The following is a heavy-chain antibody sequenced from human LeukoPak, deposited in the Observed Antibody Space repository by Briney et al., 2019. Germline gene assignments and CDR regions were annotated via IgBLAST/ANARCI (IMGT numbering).Heavy chain of an antibody. CDR3: ARVPRIAAAGKPHLFGY. CDR1: GGSISSSSYY. Sequence: SETLSLTCTVSGGSISSSSYYWGWIRQPPGKGLEWIGSIYYSGSTYYNPSLKSRVTISVDTSKNQFSLKLSSVTAADTAVYYCARVPRIAAAGKPHLFGYWGQGTLVTVSS. V-gene: IGHV4-39*01. CDR2: IYYSGST. J-gene: IGHJ4*02. D-gene: IGHD6-13*01.